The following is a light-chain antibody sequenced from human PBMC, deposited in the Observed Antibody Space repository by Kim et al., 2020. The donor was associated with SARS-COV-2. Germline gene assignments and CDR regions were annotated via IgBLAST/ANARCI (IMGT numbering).Light chain of an antibody. Sequence: GQSHTVTCTGSGSDVGAYDYVSWYQQHPNEAPKLIIYDVSNRPSGISDRFSGSKSGNTASLTISGLQAEDEAHYYCSSYTTTKKRVFGTGTKVTVL. CDR2: DVS. CDR1: GSDVGAYDY. J-gene: IGLJ1*01. V-gene: IGLV2-14*03. CDR3: SSYTTTKKRV.